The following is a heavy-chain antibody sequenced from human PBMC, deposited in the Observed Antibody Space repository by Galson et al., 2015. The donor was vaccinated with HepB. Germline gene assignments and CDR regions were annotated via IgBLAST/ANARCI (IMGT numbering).Heavy chain of an antibody. D-gene: IGHD5-18*01. J-gene: IGHJ4*02. V-gene: IGHV1-18*01. Sequence: SVKVSCKASGFSFTSYSVSWVRQAPGQGLEWVGWLSMFNGNRNYAPKLQGRITMTTDTSTNTAYMELRSLRSDDTAVYFCATGLRYSYSPNQDFEYWGQGTRVTASS. CDR2: LSMFNGNR. CDR3: ATGLRYSYSPNQDFEY. CDR1: GFSFTSYS.